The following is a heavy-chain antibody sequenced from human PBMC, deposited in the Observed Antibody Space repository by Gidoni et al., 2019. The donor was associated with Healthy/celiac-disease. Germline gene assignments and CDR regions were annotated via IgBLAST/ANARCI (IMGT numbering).Heavy chain of an antibody. CDR1: GLAFSSYA. J-gene: IGHJ6*02. Sequence: EVKLLAYGGGLGQPGGYLRISCAACGLAFSSYAMGWFRQAPGKGLDWVSSFSFSGVSTSYSDSVKGRFTISRDNSKNTLYLHMNSLRAEDTAVYSCAKGQYSSGWYGHYYYYGMDVWGQGTTVTVSS. V-gene: IGHV3-23*01. D-gene: IGHD6-19*01. CDR2: FSFSGVST. CDR3: AKGQYSSGWYGHYYYYGMDV.